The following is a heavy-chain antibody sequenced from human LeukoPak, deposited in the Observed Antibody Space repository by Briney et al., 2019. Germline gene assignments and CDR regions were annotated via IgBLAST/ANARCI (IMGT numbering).Heavy chain of an antibody. J-gene: IGHJ3*02. D-gene: IGHD3-22*01. Sequence: GGSLRLSCAASGFTFSDFYMTWIRQAPGKGLEWVSYISSSGSTIYYADSVKGRFTISRDNAKNSLYLQMNSLRAEDTAVYYCAKVMNYDSSGYYSMRFGAFDIWGQGTMVTVSS. CDR2: ISSSGSTI. V-gene: IGHV3-11*01. CDR3: AKVMNYDSSGYYSMRFGAFDI. CDR1: GFTFSDFY.